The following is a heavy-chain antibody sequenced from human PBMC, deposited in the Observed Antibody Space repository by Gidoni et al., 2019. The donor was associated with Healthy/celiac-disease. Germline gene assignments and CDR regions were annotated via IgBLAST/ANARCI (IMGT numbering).Heavy chain of an antibody. CDR3: ARAQVDYDILTGYYLYYYYGMDV. CDR2: TYYRSKWYN. J-gene: IGHJ6*02. V-gene: IGHV6-1*01. D-gene: IGHD3-9*01. Sequence: QVQLQQSGPGLVKPSQTLSLTCAISGDSVSSNSAAWNWIRKSPSRGLEWLGRTYYRSKWYNDYAVSVKSRITINPDTSKNQFSLQLNSVTPEDTAVYYCARAQVDYDILTGYYLYYYYGMDVWGQGTTVTVSS. CDR1: GDSVSSNSAA.